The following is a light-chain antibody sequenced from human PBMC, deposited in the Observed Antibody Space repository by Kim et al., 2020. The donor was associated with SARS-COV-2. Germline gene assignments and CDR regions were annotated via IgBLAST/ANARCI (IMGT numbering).Light chain of an antibody. J-gene: IGKJ5*01. CDR2: GAS. Sequence: AAVGDRVTITCRESQDIRNDLGWYQQNPGRAPQRLIYGASSLQSGVPSRFSGSGSGTEFTLTISSVQPEDFATYFCLQHSTYPITFGQGTRPEI. CDR3: LQHSTYPIT. V-gene: IGKV1-17*01. CDR1: QDIRND.